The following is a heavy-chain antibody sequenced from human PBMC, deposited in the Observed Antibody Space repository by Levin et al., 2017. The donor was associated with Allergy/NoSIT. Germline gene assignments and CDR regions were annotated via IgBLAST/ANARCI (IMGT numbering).Heavy chain of an antibody. J-gene: IGHJ3*02. CDR2: ISYDGSEK. V-gene: IGHV3-30*03. Sequence: HPGGSLRLSCAASGFSFSSYEMNWVRQAPGKGLEWMTFISYDGSEKSYTDAVKGRFTISRDNSNNTLYLQMNSLRLEDTATYYCVNGPREILTGSGPKDGFQIWGQGTLVTVSS. CDR3: VNGPREILTGSGPKDGFQI. CDR1: GFSFSSYE. D-gene: IGHD3-9*01.